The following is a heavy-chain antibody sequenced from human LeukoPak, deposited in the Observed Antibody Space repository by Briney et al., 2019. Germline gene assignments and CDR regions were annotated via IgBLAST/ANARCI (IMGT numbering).Heavy chain of an antibody. CDR2: IHPSGSST. V-gene: IGHV1-46*01. D-gene: IGHD5-18*01. CDR3: ARMDMDPAMVTNYLDH. CDR1: GYTFTNNY. Sequence: ASVKLSCKASGYTFTNNYMHWVRQAPGQGLEWMGVIHPSGSSTNYAQKFQGRVTMTKDTSASTAYIELTSLRSDDTAVYYCARMDMDPAMVTNYLDHWGQGTLVTASS. J-gene: IGHJ4*02.